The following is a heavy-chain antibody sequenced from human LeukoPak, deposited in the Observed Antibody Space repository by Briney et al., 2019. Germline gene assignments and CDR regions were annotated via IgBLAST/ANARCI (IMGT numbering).Heavy chain of an antibody. D-gene: IGHD2-2*01. CDR1: GFTFSSYA. CDR3: AKDGAAVVPSHDALDI. J-gene: IGHJ3*02. Sequence: GGSLRLSCAASGFTFSSYAMSWVRQAPGKGLEWVSAISGSGGSTYYADSVKGRFTISRDNSRNTLYLQMNSLRAEDTAVYYCAKDGAAVVPSHDALDIWGQGTMVTVSS. CDR2: ISGSGGST. V-gene: IGHV3-23*01.